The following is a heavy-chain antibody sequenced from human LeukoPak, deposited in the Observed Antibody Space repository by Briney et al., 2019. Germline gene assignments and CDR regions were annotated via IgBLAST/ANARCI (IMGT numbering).Heavy chain of an antibody. CDR3: AKGATPYYYDSSGYYYGDAFDI. J-gene: IGHJ3*02. Sequence: GGSLRLSCAASGFTFSSYGMSWVRQAPGKGLEWVSAISGSGGSTYYADSVKGRFTISRDNSKNTLYLQMNSLRAEDTAVYYCAKGATPYYYDSSGYYYGDAFDIWGQGTMVTVSS. D-gene: IGHD3-22*01. V-gene: IGHV3-23*01. CDR2: ISGSGGST. CDR1: GFTFSSYG.